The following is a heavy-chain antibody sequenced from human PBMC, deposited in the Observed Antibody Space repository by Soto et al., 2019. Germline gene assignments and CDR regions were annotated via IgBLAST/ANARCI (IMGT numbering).Heavy chain of an antibody. CDR3: ARDGLPGLPSAFDI. Sequence: GGSLRLSCAASGFTFSSYGMHWVRQAPGKGLEWVAVIWYDGSNKYYADSVKGRFTISRDNSKNTLYLQMNSLRAEDTAVYYCARDGLPGLPSAFDIWGQGTMVTVSS. J-gene: IGHJ3*02. D-gene: IGHD5-12*01. CDR2: IWYDGSNK. CDR1: GFTFSSYG. V-gene: IGHV3-33*01.